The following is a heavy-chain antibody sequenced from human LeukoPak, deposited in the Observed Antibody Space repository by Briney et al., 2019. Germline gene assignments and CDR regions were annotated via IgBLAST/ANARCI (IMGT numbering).Heavy chain of an antibody. CDR2: ISFDGTKK. Sequence: PGGSLRLSCSASGFTVSSYGMPWVRQAPGKGLEWVAVISFDGTKKSYADAVMGRFTISRDNYENTLDLQMNSLTGEDTAVYFCARDHVDSSSWSQYFDLWGRGTLVTVSS. CDR1: GFTVSSYG. J-gene: IGHJ2*01. D-gene: IGHD6-13*01. CDR3: ARDHVDSSSWSQYFDL. V-gene: IGHV3-30*03.